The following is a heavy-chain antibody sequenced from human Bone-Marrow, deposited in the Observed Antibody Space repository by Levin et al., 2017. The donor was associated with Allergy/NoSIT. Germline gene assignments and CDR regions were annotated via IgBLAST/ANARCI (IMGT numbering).Heavy chain of an antibody. J-gene: IGHJ4*02. Sequence: GESLKISCAASGFTFSSYGMHWVRQAPGKGLEWVAVISYDGSNKYYADSVKGRFTISRDNSKNTLYLQMNSLRAEDTAVYYCAKSFFTMIVVARRALSSYYFDYWGQGTLVTVSS. V-gene: IGHV3-30*18. CDR1: GFTFSSYG. CDR3: AKSFFTMIVVARRALSSYYFDY. D-gene: IGHD3-22*01. CDR2: ISYDGSNK.